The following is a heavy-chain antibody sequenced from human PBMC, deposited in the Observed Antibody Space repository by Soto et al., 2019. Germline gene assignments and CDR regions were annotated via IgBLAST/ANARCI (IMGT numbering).Heavy chain of an antibody. CDR2: IMPFFGSG. D-gene: IGHD3-22*01. V-gene: IGHV1-69*01. J-gene: IGHJ4*02. CDR3: ARDRAGYYSHFVY. Sequence: QVYPVQSGAEVKKPGSSVKVSCKALRGTFTNYAFSWVRQAPGQGLEWMGGIMPFFGSGNYAQKFQGRINITADESTSSVYLELTSLRSEDTAVYYCARDRAGYYSHFVYWGQGTLVTVSS. CDR1: RGTFTNYA.